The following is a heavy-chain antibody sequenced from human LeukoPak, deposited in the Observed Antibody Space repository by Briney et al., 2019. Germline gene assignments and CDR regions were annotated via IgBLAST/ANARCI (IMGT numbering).Heavy chain of an antibody. J-gene: IGHJ4*02. D-gene: IGHD4-23*01. CDR2: TYYSGST. Sequence: SETLSLTCTVSGGSISSYYWSWIRQPPGKGLEWIGYTYYSGSTNYNPSLKSRVTISVDTSKNQFSLKLSSVTAADTAVYYCARAPTNYGGNSVDYWGQGTLVTVSS. V-gene: IGHV4-59*01. CDR1: GGSISSYY. CDR3: ARAPTNYGGNSVDY.